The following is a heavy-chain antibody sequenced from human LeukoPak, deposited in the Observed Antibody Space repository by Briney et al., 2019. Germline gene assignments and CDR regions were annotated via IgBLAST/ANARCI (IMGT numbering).Heavy chain of an antibody. CDR1: GGSISSYY. D-gene: IGHD3-3*01. V-gene: IGHV4-59*08. J-gene: IGHJ5*02. CDR2: IYYSGST. Sequence: SETLSLTCTVSGGSISSYYWSWIRQPPGQGLGWIGYIYYSGSTNYNPSLKSRVTISVDTSKNQFSLKLSSVTAADTAVYYCARRSITIPKWFDPWGQGTLVTVSS. CDR3: ARRSITIPKWFDP.